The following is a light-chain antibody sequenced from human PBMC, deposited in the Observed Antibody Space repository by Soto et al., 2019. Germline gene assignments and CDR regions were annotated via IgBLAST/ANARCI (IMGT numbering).Light chain of an antibody. CDR2: DDD. Sequence: QSVLTQPPSVSAAPGRRVTISCSGSSSNIGGNSVSWYQQLPGTAPKLLIYDDDKRPSGIPDRFSGYKSGTSATLGITGFQTGEEADYYCGSWDSSLTAYVFGTAIKVTVX. CDR1: SSNIGGNS. V-gene: IGLV1-51*01. CDR3: GSWDSSLTAYV. J-gene: IGLJ1*01.